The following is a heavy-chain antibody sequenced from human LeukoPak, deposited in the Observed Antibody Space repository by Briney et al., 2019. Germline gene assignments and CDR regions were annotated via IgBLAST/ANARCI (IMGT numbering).Heavy chain of an antibody. J-gene: IGHJ4*02. D-gene: IGHD3-22*01. CDR1: GFTFSNYD. Sequence: GRSLRLSCAASGFTFSNYDMHWVRQAPGKGLEWVAVISYDGINKYYGDSVKGQFTISRDNSKNTLYLQMNSLRAEDTAVYYCAKDTRRGLYYDSSGSLDYWGQGTLVTVSS. CDR3: AKDTRRGLYYDSSGSLDY. V-gene: IGHV3-30*18. CDR2: ISYDGINK.